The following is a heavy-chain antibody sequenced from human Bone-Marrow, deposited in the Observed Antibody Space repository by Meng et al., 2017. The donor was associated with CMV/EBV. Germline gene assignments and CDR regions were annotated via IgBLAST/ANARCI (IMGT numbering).Heavy chain of an antibody. J-gene: IGHJ5*02. Sequence: ASVKVSCKASGYTFSTYEINWVRQATGQGLEWMGWINPNSGGTNYAQKFQGRVTMTRDTSISTAYMELSRLRSDDTAVYYCASLRITIFGVVRFDPWGQGTLVTVSS. CDR2: INPNSGGT. CDR1: GYTFSTYE. V-gene: IGHV1-2*02. CDR3: ASLRITIFGVVRFDP. D-gene: IGHD3-3*01.